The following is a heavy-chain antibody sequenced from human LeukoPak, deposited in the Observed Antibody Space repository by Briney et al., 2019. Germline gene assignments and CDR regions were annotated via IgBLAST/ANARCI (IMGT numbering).Heavy chain of an antibody. CDR3: AKDVTYDSSGYQPD. V-gene: IGHV3-30*02. CDR2: IRYDGSNK. CDR1: GFTFSNYD. D-gene: IGHD3-22*01. Sequence: GGSLRLSCAASGFTFSNYDIHWVRQAPGKGLEWVAFIRYDGSNKYYADSVKGRFTISRDNSKNTLYLQMNSPRAEDTAVYYCAKDVTYDSSGYQPDWGQGILVTVSS. J-gene: IGHJ4*02.